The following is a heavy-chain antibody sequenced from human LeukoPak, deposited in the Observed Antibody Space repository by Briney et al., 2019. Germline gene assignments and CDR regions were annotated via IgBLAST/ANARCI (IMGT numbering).Heavy chain of an antibody. CDR1: GYTFTGYY. CDR2: INPNSCGT. D-gene: IGHD2-15*01. J-gene: IGHJ4*02. V-gene: IGHV1-2*06. Sequence: ASVKVSCKASGYTFTGYYMHWVRQAPGQGLEWMGRINPNSCGTNYAQKFQGRVTMTRDTSISTAYMELSRLRSDDTAVYYCARDGDCSGGSCYYDFDYWGQGTLVTVSS. CDR3: ARDGDCSGGSCYYDFDY.